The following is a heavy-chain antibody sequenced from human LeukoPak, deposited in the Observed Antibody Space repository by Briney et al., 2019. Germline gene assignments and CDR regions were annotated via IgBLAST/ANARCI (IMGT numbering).Heavy chain of an antibody. CDR3: ARHVESSYSGGSCYRSFDN. Sequence: SETLSLTCIVSGGSISNYYWSWLRQSPGKGLDWIGYIHYSGSTNYNPSLKSRATISVDTSKNQFSLNLRSVTDADTAVYYCARHVESSYSGGSCYRSFDNWGQGTLVTVSS. D-gene: IGHD2-15*01. J-gene: IGHJ4*02. CDR1: GGSISNYY. CDR2: IHYSGST. V-gene: IGHV4-59*08.